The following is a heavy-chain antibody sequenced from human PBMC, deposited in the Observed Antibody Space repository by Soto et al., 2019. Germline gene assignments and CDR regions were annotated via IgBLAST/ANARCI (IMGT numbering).Heavy chain of an antibody. V-gene: IGHV4-59*01. J-gene: IGHJ6*03. D-gene: IGHD6-6*01. CDR3: ARVSISFATGGYYYYSYYMDV. CDR2: IYYSGST. CDR1: GGSISSYY. Sequence: QVQLQESGPGLVKPSETLSLTCTVSGGSISSYYWSWIRQPPGKGLEWIGYIYYSGSTNYSPSLMSQVTKSVDTSKNQVNLRMSSVNDADTAVYYYARVSISFATGGYYYYSYYMDVWGKGTTVTVSS.